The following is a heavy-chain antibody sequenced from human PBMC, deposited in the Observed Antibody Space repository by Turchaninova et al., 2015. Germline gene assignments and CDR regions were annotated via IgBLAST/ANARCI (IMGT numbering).Heavy chain of an antibody. V-gene: IGHV4-38-2*01. CDR2: IYHTGAT. Sequence: QVQLQESGPGLVKPSETLSPTCVVAGYSVSSYYYWDWVRQPPGKGLEWIGTIYHTGATYDNSSLKSRVTMSLDTSNNQFSLKLSSVTPADTAVYYCAERAYDMLTGYYNWGQGTLVTVSS. J-gene: IGHJ4*02. CDR1: GYSVSSYYY. D-gene: IGHD3-9*01. CDR3: AERAYDMLTGYYN.